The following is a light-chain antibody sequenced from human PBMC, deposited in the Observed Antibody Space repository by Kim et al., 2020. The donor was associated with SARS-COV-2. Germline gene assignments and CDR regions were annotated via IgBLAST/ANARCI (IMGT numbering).Light chain of an antibody. Sequence: EIVLTQSPGTLSLSPGERATLSCRASQSDSSNYLAWYQQKPGQAPRLLIYDASTRATGIPDRFSGSGSGTDFSLTISRLEPEDFAVYYCQRYGGSPLYTFGQGTKLEIQ. J-gene: IGKJ2*01. CDR1: QSDSSNY. V-gene: IGKV3-20*01. CDR3: QRYGGSPLYT. CDR2: DAS.